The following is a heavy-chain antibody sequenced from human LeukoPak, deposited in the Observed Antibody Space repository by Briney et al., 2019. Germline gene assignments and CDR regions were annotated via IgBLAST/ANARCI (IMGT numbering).Heavy chain of an antibody. CDR3: AKVLLPLESYFEN. CDR2: ISGSGGST. CDR1: GFTFSSYG. D-gene: IGHD3-22*01. J-gene: IGHJ4*02. Sequence: PGGSLRLSCAAFGFTFSSYGMSWVRQAPGKGLEWVSAISGSGGSTYYADSVKGRFTISRDNSKNTVHLQMNRLRAEDTAVYYCAKVLLPLESYFENWGQGILVTVSS. V-gene: IGHV3-23*01.